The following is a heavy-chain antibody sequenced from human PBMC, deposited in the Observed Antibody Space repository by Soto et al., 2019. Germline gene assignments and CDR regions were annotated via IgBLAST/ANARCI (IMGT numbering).Heavy chain of an antibody. Sequence: LRLSCAASRFTVSSHAMHWVRQAPGKGLEWVAVISHDGRQKHYVDSVKGRFTLSRDESDNTVYLQMNSLRPEDTAVYYCAKDVYFDSYYFDQWGQGTLVTVSS. CDR2: ISHDGRQK. V-gene: IGHV3-30*04. CDR1: RFTVSSHA. J-gene: IGHJ4*02. CDR3: AKDVYFDSYYFDQ. D-gene: IGHD3-9*01.